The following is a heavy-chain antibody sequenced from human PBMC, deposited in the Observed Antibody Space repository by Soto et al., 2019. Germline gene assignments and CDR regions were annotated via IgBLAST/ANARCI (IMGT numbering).Heavy chain of an antibody. Sequence: SETLSLTCTVSGGSISSSSYYWGWIRQPPGKGLEWIGSIYYSGSTYYNPSLKSRVTISVDTSKNQFSLKLSSVTAADTAVYYCATAPDYDILTGLIWGQGTLVTVSS. J-gene: IGHJ4*02. V-gene: IGHV4-39*01. CDR3: ATAPDYDILTGLI. CDR1: GGSISSSSYY. CDR2: IYYSGST. D-gene: IGHD3-9*01.